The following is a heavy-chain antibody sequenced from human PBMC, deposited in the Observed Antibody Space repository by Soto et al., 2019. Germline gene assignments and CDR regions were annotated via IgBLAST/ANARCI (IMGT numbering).Heavy chain of an antibody. CDR1: GGSISPYY. D-gene: IGHD1-26*01. Sequence: PSETLSLTCTVSGGSISPYYWSWIRQPPGKGLEWIGYVYYSGNTNYNPSLESRVTISVDTSRNRFSLNLTSATAADTAVYYCGKSGRYHRGLPVYWGRGTPVLVSS. CDR2: VYYSGNT. J-gene: IGHJ4*01. V-gene: IGHV4-59*01. CDR3: GKSGRYHRGLPVY.